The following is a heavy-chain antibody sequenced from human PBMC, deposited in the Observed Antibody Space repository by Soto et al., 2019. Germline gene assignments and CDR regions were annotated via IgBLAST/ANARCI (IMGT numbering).Heavy chain of an antibody. D-gene: IGHD3-10*01. CDR2: IYHSGIT. CDR3: ARMSLFYFFDS. CDR1: SDSMTSYY. J-gene: IGHJ4*01. V-gene: IGHV4-59*01. Sequence: SETLSLTCPVSSDSMTSYYWSWIRQPPGKGLECIGYIYHSGITNYNPSLKSRVTISLDTSKTQFSLRLSFVTAADTAVYYCARMSLFYFFDSWGQGTLVTVSS.